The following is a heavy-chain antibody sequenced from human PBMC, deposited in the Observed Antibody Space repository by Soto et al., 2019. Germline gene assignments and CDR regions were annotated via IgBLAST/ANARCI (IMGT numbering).Heavy chain of an antibody. V-gene: IGHV3-23*01. Sequence: GGSLRLSCAASGFTFSSYAMSWVRQAPGKGLEWVSAISGSGGSTYYADSVKGRFTISRDNSKNTLYLQMNSLRAEDTAVYYCAKDPPDYIVAVPAAMPGYYYGMDVWGQGTAVTVSS. CDR1: GFTFSSYA. D-gene: IGHD2-2*01. CDR3: AKDPPDYIVAVPAAMPGYYYGMDV. J-gene: IGHJ6*02. CDR2: ISGSGGST.